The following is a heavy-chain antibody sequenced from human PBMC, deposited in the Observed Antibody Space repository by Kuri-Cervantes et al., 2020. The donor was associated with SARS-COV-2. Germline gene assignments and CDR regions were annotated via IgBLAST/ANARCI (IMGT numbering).Heavy chain of an antibody. CDR2: INPSGGST. Sequence: DSVNGSCKASGYTFTSYYMHWVRQAPGQGLEWMGIINPSGGSTSYAQKFQGRVTMTRDTSTSTVYMELSSLRSEDTAVYYCARAELTGIDYWGQGTLVTVSS. D-gene: IGHD7-27*01. J-gene: IGHJ4*02. V-gene: IGHV1-46*01. CDR3: ARAELTGIDY. CDR1: GYTFTSYY.